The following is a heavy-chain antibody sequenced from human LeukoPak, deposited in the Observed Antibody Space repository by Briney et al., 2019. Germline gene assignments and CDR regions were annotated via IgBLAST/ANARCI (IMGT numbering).Heavy chain of an antibody. CDR3: ARLVVMWGTSCYRKYYFDY. CDR1: GGSFSGYY. V-gene: IGHV4-34*01. D-gene: IGHD2-2*02. J-gene: IGHJ4*02. Sequence: SETLSLTCAVYGGSFSGYYWSWIRQPPGKGLEWIGEINHSGSTNYNPSLKSRVTISVDTSKNQFSLKLSSVTAADTAVYYCARLVVMWGTSCYRKYYFDYWGQGTLVTVSS. CDR2: INHSGST.